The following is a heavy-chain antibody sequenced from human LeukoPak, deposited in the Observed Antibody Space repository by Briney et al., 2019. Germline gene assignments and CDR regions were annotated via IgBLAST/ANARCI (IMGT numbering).Heavy chain of an antibody. CDR3: ARHESSSWYLEGPSY. Sequence: PSETLSLTCTVSGDSISSDYWSWIRQPPGKGLEWLGNIYYSGSTNYNPSLKSRVTISADTSKNQFSLKLSSVTAADTAVYYCARHESSSWYLEGPSYWGQGTLVTVSS. CDR1: GDSISSDY. D-gene: IGHD6-13*01. CDR2: IYYSGST. J-gene: IGHJ4*02. V-gene: IGHV4-59*08.